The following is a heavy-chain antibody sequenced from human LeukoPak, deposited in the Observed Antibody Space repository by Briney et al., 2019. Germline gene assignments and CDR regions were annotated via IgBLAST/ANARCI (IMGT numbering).Heavy chain of an antibody. J-gene: IGHJ4*02. D-gene: IGHD3-22*01. CDR2: IGGDGGST. CDR1: GFTFDDCA. V-gene: IGHV3-43*02. CDR3: VKEPHYYDRSGYF. Sequence: GGSLRLSCAASGFTFDDCAMHWVRQAPGKGLEWVSLIGGDGGSTYYADSVKGRFTISRDNSKNSLFLQMKSLRTDDTALYYCVKEPHYYDRSGYFWGQGTLVTVSS.